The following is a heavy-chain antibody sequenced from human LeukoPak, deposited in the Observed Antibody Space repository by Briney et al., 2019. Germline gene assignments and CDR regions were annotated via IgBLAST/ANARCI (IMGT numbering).Heavy chain of an antibody. J-gene: IGHJ4*02. CDR1: GFTFNGYW. D-gene: IGHD3-22*01. CDR2: ISSSSSYI. Sequence: GGSLRLSCAASGFTFNGYWMSWVRQAPGKGLEWVSSISSSSSYIYYADSVKGRFTISRDNAKNSLYLQMNSLRAEDTAVYYCARNRQQYYYDSSGNDRFDYWGQGTLVTVSS. CDR3: ARNRQQYYYDSSGNDRFDY. V-gene: IGHV3-21*01.